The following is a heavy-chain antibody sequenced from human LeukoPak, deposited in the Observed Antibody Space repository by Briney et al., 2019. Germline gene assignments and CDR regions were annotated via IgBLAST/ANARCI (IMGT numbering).Heavy chain of an antibody. CDR2: IYPSGDST. D-gene: IGHD6-19*01. CDR3: AKDVKPDSGRDVDY. J-gene: IGHJ4*02. Sequence: GGSLRPSCAASGFTFGSFSMNWVRQAPEKGLEWVSAIYPSGDSTYYADSVKGRFTISRDNSRNTLYLQMHSLSAEDTAVYYCAKDVKPDSGRDVDYWGQGTLVTVSS. V-gene: IGHV3-23*01. CDR1: GFTFGSFS.